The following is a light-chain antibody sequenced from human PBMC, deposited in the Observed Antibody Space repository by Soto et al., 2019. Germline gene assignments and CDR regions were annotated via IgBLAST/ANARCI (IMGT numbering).Light chain of an antibody. CDR2: GTS. Sequence: EIVLTQSPGTLSLSPGDRATLSCRASQSVRSTHLSWFQQKPGQAPRLLIYGTSGRATGVPDRFSGSGSGTDFTLTISRLDPEDFAVYFCHQYDKSPPWTFGQGTKVDIK. CDR3: HQYDKSPPWT. CDR1: QSVRSTH. J-gene: IGKJ1*01. V-gene: IGKV3-20*01.